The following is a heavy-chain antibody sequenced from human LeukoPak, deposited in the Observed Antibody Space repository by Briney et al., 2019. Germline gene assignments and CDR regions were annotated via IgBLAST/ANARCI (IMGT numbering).Heavy chain of an antibody. Sequence: SEALSLTCTVSGDSISSYYWSWIRQPPGKGLEWIGYIYNSVSTNYNPSLKSRVSISVDTSKNQFSLTLSSVTAADTAVYYCARRPSPPDAFDIWGQGTAVTVSS. V-gene: IGHV4-59*08. J-gene: IGHJ3*02. CDR1: GDSISSYY. CDR2: IYNSVST. CDR3: ARRPSPPDAFDI.